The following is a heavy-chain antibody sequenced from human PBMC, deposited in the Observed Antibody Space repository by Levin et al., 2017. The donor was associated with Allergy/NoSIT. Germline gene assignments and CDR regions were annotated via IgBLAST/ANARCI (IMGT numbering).Heavy chain of an antibody. CDR3: ARDSNHWLPDF. J-gene: IGHJ4*02. CDR2: ISSAGTYI. Sequence: GESLKISCAASGFTFSRISMHWVRQAPGKGLEWVAIISSAGTYIYYADFVKGRFIISRDNSKDTLFLQMDSLDTEDTGLYFCARDSNHWLPDFWGQRALVTVSS. V-gene: IGHV3-30*04. D-gene: IGHD1-14*01. CDR1: GFTFSRIS.